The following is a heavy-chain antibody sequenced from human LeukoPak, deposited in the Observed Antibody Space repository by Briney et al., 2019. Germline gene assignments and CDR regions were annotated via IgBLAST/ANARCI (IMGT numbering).Heavy chain of an antibody. CDR2: INHSGST. CDR3: ARGRGGRDY. CDR1: GGSFSGYY. J-gene: IGHJ4*02. Sequence: TSETLSLTCAVYGGSFSGYYWSWIRQPPGKGLEWIGEINHSGSTNYNPSLKSRVTISVDTSKNQFSLKLSSVTAADTAVYYCARGRGGRDYWGQGTLVTVSS. V-gene: IGHV4-34*01. D-gene: IGHD2-15*01.